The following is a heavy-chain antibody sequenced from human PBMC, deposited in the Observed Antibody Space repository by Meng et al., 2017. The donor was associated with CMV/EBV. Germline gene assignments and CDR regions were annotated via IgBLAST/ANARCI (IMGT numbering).Heavy chain of an antibody. V-gene: IGHV3-21*01. J-gene: IGHJ4*02. CDR2: ITSNSDYV. D-gene: IGHD3/OR15-3a*01. CDR3: ARVGPRVTFVGFSFDF. Sequence: GESLKISCAASEFTFRTYNMNWVRQAPGRGLEWVSSITSNSDYVRYAGSVKGRFTISRDNVKNALYLQLNNVRAEDTALYYCARVGPRVTFVGFSFDFWGLGTLVTVSS. CDR1: EFTFRTYN.